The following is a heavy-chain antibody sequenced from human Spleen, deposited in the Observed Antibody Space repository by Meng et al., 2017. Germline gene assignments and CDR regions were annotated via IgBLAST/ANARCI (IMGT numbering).Heavy chain of an antibody. CDR1: GGSLRGSY. Sequence: QVARQQWGAGLLTSSDTLSLTGAVYGGSLRGSYWSWIRQPPGKGLEWIGEINHSGSTNYNPSLKSRVTISVDTSKNQFSLKLSSVTAADTAVYYCARGGSTVTNWFDPWGQGTLVTVSS. CDR3: ARGGSTVTNWFDP. J-gene: IGHJ5*02. D-gene: IGHD4-17*01. CDR2: INHSGST. V-gene: IGHV4-34*01.